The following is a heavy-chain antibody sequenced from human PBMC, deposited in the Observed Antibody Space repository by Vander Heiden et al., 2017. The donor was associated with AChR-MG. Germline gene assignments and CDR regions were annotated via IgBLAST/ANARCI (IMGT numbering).Heavy chain of an antibody. CDR2: INHSGST. CDR3: AITLGGTNVDY. J-gene: IGHJ4*02. CDR1: GGSSSGYY. D-gene: IGHD3-10*01. Sequence: QVQLQQWCAGLLKPSETPPLPCAAYGGSSSGYYWSWIRQPPGKGLEWIGEINHSGSTNYNPSLKSRVTISVDTSKNQFSLKLSSVTAADTAVYYCAITLGGTNVDYWGQGTLVTVSS. V-gene: IGHV4-34*01.